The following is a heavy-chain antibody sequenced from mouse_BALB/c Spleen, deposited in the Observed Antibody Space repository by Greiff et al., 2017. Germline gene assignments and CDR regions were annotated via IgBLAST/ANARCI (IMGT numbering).Heavy chain of an antibody. CDR1: GFTFSSFG. CDR3: ARSGYRYGDGYAMDY. Sequence: EVQLVESGGGLVQPGGSRKLSCAASGFTFSSFGMHWVRQAPEKGLEWVAYISSGSSTIYYADTVKGRFTISRDNPKNTLFLQMTSLRSEDTAMYYCARSGYRYGDGYAMDYWGQGTSVTVSS. V-gene: IGHV5-17*02. CDR2: ISSGSSTI. J-gene: IGHJ4*01. D-gene: IGHD2-14*01.